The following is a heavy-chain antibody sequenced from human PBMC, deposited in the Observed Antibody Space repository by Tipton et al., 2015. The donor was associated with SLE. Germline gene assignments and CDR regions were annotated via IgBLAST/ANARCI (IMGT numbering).Heavy chain of an antibody. D-gene: IGHD2/OR15-2a*01. CDR2: ISYDGSNK. CDR3: AGELLDYFDF. J-gene: IGHJ4*02. V-gene: IGHV3-30*04. CDR1: GFTFSSYA. Sequence: AVSGFTFSSYAMHWVRQAPGKGLEWVAVISYDGSNKYYADSVKGRFTISRDNSKNTLYLQMNSLRAEDTAVYYCAGELLDYFDFWGQGTLVTVSS.